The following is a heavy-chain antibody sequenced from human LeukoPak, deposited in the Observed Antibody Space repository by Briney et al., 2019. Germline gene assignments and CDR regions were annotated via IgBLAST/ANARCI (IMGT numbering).Heavy chain of an antibody. CDR2: IWNDGSNK. CDR1: GFTFSSHG. Sequence: GGSLRLSCAASGFTFSSHGMHWVRQAPGKGPEWMAVIWNDGSNKYYADSVKGRFTISRENSKNTLYLHMNSLRTEDTAVYYCASSVEAAMLIDYWGLGTLVTVSS. V-gene: IGHV3-33*01. J-gene: IGHJ4*02. CDR3: ASSVEAAMLIDY. D-gene: IGHD5-18*01.